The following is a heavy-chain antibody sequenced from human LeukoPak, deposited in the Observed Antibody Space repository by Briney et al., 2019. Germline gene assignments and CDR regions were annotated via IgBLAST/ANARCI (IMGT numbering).Heavy chain of an antibody. CDR3: ARELSMVRGVVYYGMVV. D-gene: IGHD3-10*01. J-gene: IGHJ6*02. CDR2: ISSYNGNT. Sequence: ASVKVSCKASGYTFTSYGISWVRQAPGQGLEWMGWISSYNGNTNYAQKLQGRLTMTTDTSTSTAYMELRSLRSDDTAVYYCARELSMVRGVVYYGMVVWGQGTTVTVSS. CDR1: GYTFTSYG. V-gene: IGHV1-18*01.